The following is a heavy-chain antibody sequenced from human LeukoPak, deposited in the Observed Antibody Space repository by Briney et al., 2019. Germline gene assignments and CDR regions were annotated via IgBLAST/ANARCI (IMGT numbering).Heavy chain of an antibody. V-gene: IGHV3-48*01. CDR1: GFTFSSYS. D-gene: IGHD3-22*01. J-gene: IGHJ3*02. Sequence: GGCLRLSCAASGFTFSSYSMNWVRQAPGKGLEWVSYISSSSSTIYYADSVKGRFTISRDNAKNSLYLQMNSLRAEVTAVYYCAIIDWEYYYDSSGYFYGAFDIWGQGTMVTVSS. CDR2: ISSSSSTI. CDR3: AIIDWEYYYDSSGYFYGAFDI.